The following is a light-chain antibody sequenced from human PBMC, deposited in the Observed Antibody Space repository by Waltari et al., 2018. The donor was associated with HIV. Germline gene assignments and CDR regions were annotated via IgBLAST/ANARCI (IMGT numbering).Light chain of an antibody. V-gene: IGKV4-1*01. Sequence: ATINCKSSQSVLYNSNNKNYLAWYQQKPGQPPKLLIYWASTRESGVPDRFSGSGSGTDFTLTISSLQAEDVAVYYCQQYYSTPFTFGPGTKVDIK. CDR1: QSVLYNSNNKNY. CDR2: WAS. J-gene: IGKJ3*01. CDR3: QQYYSTPFT.